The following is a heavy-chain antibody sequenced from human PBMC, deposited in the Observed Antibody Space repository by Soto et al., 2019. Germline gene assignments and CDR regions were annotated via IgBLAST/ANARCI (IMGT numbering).Heavy chain of an antibody. J-gene: IGHJ4*02. CDR1: GYTFTSYG. V-gene: IGHV1-18*01. CDR3: ARVYYDYIWGSYSPFDY. D-gene: IGHD3-16*01. CDR2: ISAYNGNT. Sequence: GPSVKVSCKASGYTFTSYGISWVRQAPGQGLEWMGWISAYNGNTNYAQKLQGRVTMTTDTSTSTAYMELRSLRSDDTAVYYCARVYYDYIWGSYSPFDYWGQGTLVTVSS.